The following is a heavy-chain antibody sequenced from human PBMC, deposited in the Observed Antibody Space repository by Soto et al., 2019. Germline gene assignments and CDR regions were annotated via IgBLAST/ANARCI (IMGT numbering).Heavy chain of an antibody. V-gene: IGHV3-23*01. D-gene: IGHD2-15*01. CDR2: ISGSGGST. CDR3: AKDRTCRSGGSCSNAFDI. J-gene: IGHJ3*02. Sequence: GGSLRLSCAASGFTFSSYAMSWVRQAPGKGLEWVSAISGSGGSTYYADSVKGRFTISRDNSKNTLYLQMNSLRAEDTAVYYCAKDRTCRSGGSCSNAFDIWGQGTMVTVSS. CDR1: GFTFSSYA.